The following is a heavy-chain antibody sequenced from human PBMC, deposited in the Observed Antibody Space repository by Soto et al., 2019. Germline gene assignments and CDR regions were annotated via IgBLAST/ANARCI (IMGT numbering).Heavy chain of an antibody. CDR3: ARGRDNPTDY. J-gene: IGHJ4*02. CDR1: GFTFSSYT. CDR2: ISSGGSDV. V-gene: IGHV3-21*01. D-gene: IGHD1-1*01. Sequence: EAQLVESGGGLVKPGGSLRLSCAASGFTFSSYTIHWVRQAPGKGLEWVSSISSGGSDVYYADSVKGRFTISRDNAKNSLYLQMNSLRAEDTAVYYCARGRDNPTDYWGQGTLVTVSS.